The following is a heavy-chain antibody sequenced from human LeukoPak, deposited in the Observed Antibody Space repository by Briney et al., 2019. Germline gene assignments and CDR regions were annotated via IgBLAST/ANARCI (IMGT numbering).Heavy chain of an antibody. V-gene: IGHV4-39*01. CDR2: IYYSGST. CDR1: GGSISSSSYY. J-gene: IGHJ5*02. CDR3: ARRITMVRINWFDP. D-gene: IGHD3-10*01. Sequence: SETLSLTCTVSGGSISSSSYYWGWIRQPPGKGLEWIGSIYYSGSTYYNLSLKSRVTISVDTSKNQFSLKLSSVTAADTAVYYCARRITMVRINWFDPWGQGTLATVSS.